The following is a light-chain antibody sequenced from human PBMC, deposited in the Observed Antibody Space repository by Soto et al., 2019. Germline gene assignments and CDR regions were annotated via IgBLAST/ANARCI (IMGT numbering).Light chain of an antibody. J-gene: IGLJ1*01. Sequence: QPASVSGSPGQSITISCTGTSSDVGGYNYVSWYQQHPGKAPQLMIYEVSNRPSGVSNRFSGSKSGNTASLTISGLQAEDEADYYCSSYTGTTTLDVFGTGTKVTVL. V-gene: IGLV2-14*01. CDR1: SSDVGGYNY. CDR2: EVS. CDR3: SSYTGTTTLDV.